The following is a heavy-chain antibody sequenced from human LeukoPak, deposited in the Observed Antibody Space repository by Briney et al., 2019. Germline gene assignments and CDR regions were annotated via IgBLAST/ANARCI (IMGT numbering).Heavy chain of an antibody. J-gene: IGHJ4*02. CDR1: GYTFTSYA. D-gene: IGHD2-21*01. CDR3: ARAVIGTYYSDY. V-gene: IGHV1-18*01. Sequence: ASVEVSCKASGYTFTSYAFSWVRQAPGQGLERVGWISASNGDTKYAQKLEGRVTMTTDTSTSTAYLELRSLRSDDTAVYYCARAVIGTYYSDYWGQGTLVTVSS. CDR2: ISASNGDT.